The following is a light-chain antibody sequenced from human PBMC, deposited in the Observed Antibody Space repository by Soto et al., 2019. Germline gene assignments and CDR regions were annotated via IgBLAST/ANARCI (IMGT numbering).Light chain of an antibody. CDR1: QSISNY. V-gene: IGKV1-5*01. CDR3: QHYSILSS. J-gene: IGKJ3*01. Sequence: DIQMTQSPSTLSASVGDRVTITCRASQSISNYLAWYQQKSGEAPKLLIYDASKLQSGVPSRFSGSGSGTEFSLSISSLQPDDFATYYCQHYSILSSFGPGTKVDIK. CDR2: DAS.